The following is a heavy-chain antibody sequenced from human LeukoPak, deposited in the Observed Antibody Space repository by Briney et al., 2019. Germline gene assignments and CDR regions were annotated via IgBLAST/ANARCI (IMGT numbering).Heavy chain of an antibody. CDR1: GGTFSSYA. V-gene: IGHV1-2*02. Sequence: GASVKVSCKASGGTFSSYAISWVRQAPGQGLEWMGWINPNSGGTNYAQKFQGRVTMTRDTSISTAYMELSRLRSDDTAVYYCATLIAAAGTSYYYYMDVWGKGTTVTVSS. CDR3: ATLIAAAGTSYYYYMDV. CDR2: INPNSGGT. D-gene: IGHD6-13*01. J-gene: IGHJ6*03.